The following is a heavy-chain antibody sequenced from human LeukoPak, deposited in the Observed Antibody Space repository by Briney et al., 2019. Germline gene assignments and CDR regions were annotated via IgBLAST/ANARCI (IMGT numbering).Heavy chain of an antibody. CDR3: AQGYSGYDRWFDP. J-gene: IGHJ5*02. CDR1: GGTFSSYA. D-gene: IGHD5-12*01. Sequence: SVKVSCKASGGTFSSYAISWVRQAPGQGLEWMGGIIPIFGTANYAQKFQGRVTITTDESMSTAYMELSSLRSEDTAVYYCAQGYSGYDRWFDPWGQGTLVTVSS. CDR2: IIPIFGTA. V-gene: IGHV1-69*05.